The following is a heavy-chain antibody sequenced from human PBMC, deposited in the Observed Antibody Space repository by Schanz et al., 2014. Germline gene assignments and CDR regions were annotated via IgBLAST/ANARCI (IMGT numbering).Heavy chain of an antibody. Sequence: QVQLVQSGAELKKPGSSVNVSCKTSGGTFNSYAFGWVRQAPGQGFEWVGSIIPPLRQTRYAQKFEERVIITADTSTTTVYMDLASLTSDDTAVYFCARIIDGDYLYWGQGTLVTVSS. J-gene: IGHJ4*02. V-gene: IGHV1-69*02. CDR3: ARIIDGDYLY. D-gene: IGHD4-17*01. CDR1: GGTFNSYA. CDR2: IIPPLRQT.